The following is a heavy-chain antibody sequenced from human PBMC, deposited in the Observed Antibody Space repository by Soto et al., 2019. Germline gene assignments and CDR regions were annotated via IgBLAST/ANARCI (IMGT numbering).Heavy chain of an antibody. CDR1: GYTFTSYY. Sequence: QVQLVQSGAEVKKPGASVKVSCKASGYTFTSYYMQWVRQAPGQGLEWMGILNPSGGGTSYAQKLQGRVTMTRDTSTSTVYMELSSLTLEDKAVYYCEREDNVNYYDYGMDVWGKGNTVIVSS. V-gene: IGHV1-46*04. J-gene: IGHJ6*04. CDR3: EREDNVNYYDYGMDV. CDR2: LNPSGGGT. D-gene: IGHD2-15*01.